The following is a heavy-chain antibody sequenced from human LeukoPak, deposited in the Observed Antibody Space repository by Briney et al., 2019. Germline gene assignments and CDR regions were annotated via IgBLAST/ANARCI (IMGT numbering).Heavy chain of an antibody. CDR1: GFTFSSYW. CDR2: IYSGGSI. Sequence: GGSLRLSCAASGFTFSSYWMHWVRQAPGKGLVWVSVIYSGGSIYYADSVKGRFTISRDNSKNTLYLQMNSLRGEDTAVYYCARDNIAVAGTDYWGQGTLVTVSS. CDR3: ARDNIAVAGTDY. D-gene: IGHD6-19*01. V-gene: IGHV3-66*02. J-gene: IGHJ4*02.